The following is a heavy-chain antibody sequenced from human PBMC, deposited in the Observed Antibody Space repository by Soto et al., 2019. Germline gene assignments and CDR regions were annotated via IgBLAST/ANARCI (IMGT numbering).Heavy chain of an antibody. CDR2: VSPYNGKA. J-gene: IGHJ4*02. CDR3: ARSISHITAAPAY. D-gene: IGHD3-3*01. CDR1: GCTFSNYA. V-gene: IGHV1-18*04. Sequence: AAVKVSCKTSGCTFSNYAMSWVRQAPGQGVEGMGWVSPYNGKANYTEKFQGRVSMTTDTSTTTAYMELTSLTSGDTAIYYCARSISHITAAPAYWGQGTLVTVSS.